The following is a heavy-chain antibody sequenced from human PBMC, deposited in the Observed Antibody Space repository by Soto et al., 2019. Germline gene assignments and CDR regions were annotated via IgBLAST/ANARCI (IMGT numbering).Heavy chain of an antibody. V-gene: IGHV3-23*01. CDR3: AKYSSLFDY. D-gene: IGHD6-13*01. J-gene: IGHJ4*02. Sequence: EVQLLESGGGLVQPGGSLRLSCADSGFTFSNYAMSWVRQAPGKGLEWVSSNSKSGGGTHYADSVKGRFTISRDNSKNALYLQMNSLKAEDTAVYSCAKYSSLFDYGGQGTLVTVSS. CDR1: GFTFSNYA. CDR2: NSKSGGGT.